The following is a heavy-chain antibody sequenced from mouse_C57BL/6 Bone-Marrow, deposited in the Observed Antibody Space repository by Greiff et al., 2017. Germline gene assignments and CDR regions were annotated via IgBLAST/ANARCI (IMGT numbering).Heavy chain of an antibody. D-gene: IGHD1-1*01. Sequence: EVQLQQSGPGLVKPSQSLSLTCSVTGYSITSGYYWNWIRQFPGNKLEWMGYISYDGSNNYNPSLKNRISITRDTSKNQLFLKLNSVTTEDTATYYCARGGSSYWYFDVWGTGTTVTVSS. CDR3: ARGGSSYWYFDV. V-gene: IGHV3-6*01. CDR1: GYSITSGYY. J-gene: IGHJ1*03. CDR2: ISYDGSN.